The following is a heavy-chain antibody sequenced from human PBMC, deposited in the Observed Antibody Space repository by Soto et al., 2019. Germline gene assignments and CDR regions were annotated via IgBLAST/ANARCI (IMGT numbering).Heavy chain of an antibody. Sequence: QVQLQESRPGLVKPSETLSLPCNVSGGSISDYYWSWIRQPPGKGLECIGNIQYMGNTKYNPSLMSRVTISVDTPTNHFSLRVTSVTAADTAMYYCAICVSGYYSGFDHWGQGTLVTVSS. D-gene: IGHD3-22*01. V-gene: IGHV4-59*01. CDR2: IQYMGNT. J-gene: IGHJ4*02. CDR3: AICVSGYYSGFDH. CDR1: GGSISDYY.